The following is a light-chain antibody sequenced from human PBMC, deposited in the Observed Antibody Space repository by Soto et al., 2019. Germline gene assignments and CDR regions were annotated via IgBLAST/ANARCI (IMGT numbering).Light chain of an antibody. CDR1: QTISRN. V-gene: IGKV1-39*01. J-gene: IGKJ4*01. CDR3: QQSYDTPLT. CDR2: AAS. Sequence: DIQMTQSPVSLSASVGDRVTITCRASQTISRNLNWYQQKPGKAPKLLIFAASSLQSGVPLRFSGSGSGTDFTLTISSLQPEDFATYYCQQSYDTPLTFGGGTKVEIE.